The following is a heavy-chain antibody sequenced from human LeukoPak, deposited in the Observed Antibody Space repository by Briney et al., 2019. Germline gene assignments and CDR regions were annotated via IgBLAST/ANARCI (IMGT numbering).Heavy chain of an antibody. J-gene: IGHJ6*03. D-gene: IGHD3-3*02. CDR2: IHHSGGT. CDR1: DYSISSGYY. V-gene: IGHV4-38-2*01. CDR3: ARHFRSHYYYMDV. Sequence: PSETLSLTCAVSDYSISSGYYWGWVRQPPGKGLEWIGHIHHSGGTYSNPSLKSRVTISVDTSKNQFSLGLSSVTAADTAVYYCARHFRSHYYYMDVWGKGTTVTVSS.